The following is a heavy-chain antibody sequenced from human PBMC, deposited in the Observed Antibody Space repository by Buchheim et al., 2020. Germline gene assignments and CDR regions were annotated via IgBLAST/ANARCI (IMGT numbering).Heavy chain of an antibody. CDR2: ISYDGSNK. D-gene: IGHD1-26*01. V-gene: IGHV3-30*18. Sequence: QVQLVESGGGVVQPGRSLRLSCAASGFTFSSYGMHWVRQAPGKGLEWVAVISYDGSNKYYADSVKGRFTISRDNSKNKLYLQMNSLRAEDTAVYYCAKNPTNYYGMDVWGQGTT. CDR3: AKNPTNYYGMDV. J-gene: IGHJ6*02. CDR1: GFTFSSYG.